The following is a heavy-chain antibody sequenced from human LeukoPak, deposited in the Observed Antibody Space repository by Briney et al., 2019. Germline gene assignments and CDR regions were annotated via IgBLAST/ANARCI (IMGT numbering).Heavy chain of an antibody. CDR1: GYTFTGYY. J-gene: IGHJ6*03. CDR3: ARAQGDPRPDYYMDV. Sequence: ASVKVSCKASGYTFTGYYMHWVRQAPGQGLEWMGWINPNSGGTNYAQKFQGRVTTTRDTSISTAYMELSRLRSDDTAVYYCARAQGDPRPDYYMDVWGKGTTVTVSS. D-gene: IGHD3-16*01. V-gene: IGHV1-2*02. CDR2: INPNSGGT.